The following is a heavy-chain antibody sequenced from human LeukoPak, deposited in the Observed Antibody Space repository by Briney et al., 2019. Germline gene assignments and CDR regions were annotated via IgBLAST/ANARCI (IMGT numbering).Heavy chain of an antibody. D-gene: IGHD6-13*01. CDR2: TRFDGSNK. CDR3: AKSASGYSTGWYCLDY. CDR1: GFTFSSYG. Sequence: GGSLRLSCAASGFTFSSYGMHWVRQAPGKGLEWVAFTRFDGSNKYYADSVKGRFTISRGNSKNTLYLQMNSLTTEDTAVYYCAKSASGYSTGWYCLDYWGQGTLVTVSS. J-gene: IGHJ4*02. V-gene: IGHV3-30*02.